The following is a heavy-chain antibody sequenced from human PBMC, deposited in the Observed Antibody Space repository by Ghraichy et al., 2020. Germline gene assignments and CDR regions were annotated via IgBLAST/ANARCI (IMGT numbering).Heavy chain of an antibody. J-gene: IGHJ4*02. V-gene: IGHV4-59*01. CDR3: ARRSPVGGFDY. Sequence: SETLALTCTVSGGSISSYYWSWIRQPPGKGLEWIGYIYYSGSTNYNPSLKSRVTISVDTSKNQFSLKLSSVTAADTAGYYCARRSPVGGFDYWGQGTLVTVSS. D-gene: IGHD3-16*01. CDR2: IYYSGST. CDR1: GGSISSYY.